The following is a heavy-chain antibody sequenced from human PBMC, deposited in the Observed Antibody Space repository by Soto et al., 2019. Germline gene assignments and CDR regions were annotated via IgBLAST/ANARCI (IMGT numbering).Heavy chain of an antibody. V-gene: IGHV1-2*02. J-gene: IGHJ5*02. CDR2: INPNSGGT. Sequence: ASVKVSCKASGYTFTGYYMHWVRQAPGQGLEWMGWINPNSGGTNYAQKFQGRVTMTRDTSISTAYMELSRLRSDDTAVYYCARNQYSSRWYGNCFDHWGQGTLATVSS. CDR1: GYTFTGYY. D-gene: IGHD6-13*01. CDR3: ARNQYSSRWYGNCFDH.